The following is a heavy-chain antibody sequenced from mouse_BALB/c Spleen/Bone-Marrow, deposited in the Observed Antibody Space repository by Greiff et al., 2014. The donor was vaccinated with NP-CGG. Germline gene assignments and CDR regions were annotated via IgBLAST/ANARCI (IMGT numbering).Heavy chain of an antibody. D-gene: IGHD2-4*01. Sequence: VQLQQSGAELVKPGASVKLSGTASGFNIKDTYMHWVKQRPEQGLEWIGRIDPANGNTKYDPKFQGKATITADTSSNTAYLQLSSLTSEDTAVYYCARLITTDYWGQGTTLTVSS. CDR3: ARLITTDY. J-gene: IGHJ2*01. CDR1: GFNIKDTY. V-gene: IGHV14-3*02. CDR2: IDPANGNT.